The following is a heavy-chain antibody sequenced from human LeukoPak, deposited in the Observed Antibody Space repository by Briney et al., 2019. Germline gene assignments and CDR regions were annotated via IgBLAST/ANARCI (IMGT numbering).Heavy chain of an antibody. CDR1: GFNFNNYV. J-gene: IGHJ4*02. Sequence: GGSLRLSCAASGFNFNNYVMSWVRQAPGKGLEWVSVLFVGGASTLYADSVKGRFTISGDTSKNTLYLQMNGLRAEDTAVYFCAKECNYSPGHKFDLWGQGTLVTVSS. CDR2: LFVGGAST. CDR3: AKECNYSPGHKFDL. D-gene: IGHD4-11*01. V-gene: IGHV3-23*01.